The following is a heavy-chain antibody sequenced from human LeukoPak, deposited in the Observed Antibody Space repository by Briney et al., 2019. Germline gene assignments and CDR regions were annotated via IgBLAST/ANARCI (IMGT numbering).Heavy chain of an antibody. CDR3: ARGRGYYYGSGSQN. Sequence: GASVKVSCKASGYTFTSYDINWVRQATGQGLEWMGWMNPNSGNTGYAQKFQGRVTMTRNTSISTAYMELSSLRSEDTAVYYCARGRGYYYGSGSQNWGQGTLVSVSS. CDR1: GYTFTSYD. J-gene: IGHJ4*02. D-gene: IGHD3-10*01. V-gene: IGHV1-8*01. CDR2: MNPNSGNT.